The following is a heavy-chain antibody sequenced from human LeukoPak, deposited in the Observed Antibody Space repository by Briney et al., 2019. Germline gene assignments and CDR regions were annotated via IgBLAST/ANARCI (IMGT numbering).Heavy chain of an antibody. CDR2: IYPGDSHT. V-gene: IGHV5-51*01. J-gene: IGHJ4*02. D-gene: IGHD3-22*01. Sequence: GESLKISCKASGYTFTSYWICWGRQMPGKGLEWMGIIYPGDSHTTYSPSFQGQVTISADKSISTAYLQWSSLKASDTAMYYCAGLGPDSGLRDWGQGTLVTVSS. CDR3: AGLGPDSGLRD. CDR1: GYTFTSYW.